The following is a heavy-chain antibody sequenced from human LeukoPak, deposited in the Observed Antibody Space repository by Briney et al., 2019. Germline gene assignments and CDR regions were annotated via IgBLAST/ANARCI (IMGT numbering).Heavy chain of an antibody. CDR3: AKMIREFGYYYYYMDV. D-gene: IGHD3-10*01. CDR1: GFTFSSYW. CDR2: ISYDGSNE. J-gene: IGHJ6*03. Sequence: PGGSLRLSCAASGFTFSSYWMHWVRQVPGKGLVWVAIISYDGSNEYYADSVKGRFTISRDNSKNTLYLQMNSLRAEDTAVYYCAKMIREFGYYYYYMDVWGKGTTVTVSS. V-gene: IGHV3-30*18.